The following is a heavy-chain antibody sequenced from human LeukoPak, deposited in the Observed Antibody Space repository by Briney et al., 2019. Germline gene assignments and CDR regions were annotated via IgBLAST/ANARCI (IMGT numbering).Heavy chain of an antibody. D-gene: IGHD6-13*01. V-gene: IGHV4-31*03. CDR1: GGSISNGGYY. CDR2: IYYNGHT. J-gene: IGHJ4*02. Sequence: SETLSLTCTVSGGSISNGGYYWSWIRQLPGKGLEWIGYIYYNGHTYYNPSLKSRVVISVDTSKNQFSLKLSSVTAADTAVYYCARGYIAAAGKPFDYWGQGTLVTVSS. CDR3: ARGYIAAAGKPFDY.